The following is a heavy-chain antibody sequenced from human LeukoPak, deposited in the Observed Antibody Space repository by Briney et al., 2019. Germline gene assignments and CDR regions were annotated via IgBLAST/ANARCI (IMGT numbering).Heavy chain of an antibody. J-gene: IGHJ6*03. Sequence: ASVKVSCKASGYTFTSYGISWVRQAPGQGLEWMGWISAYNGNTNYAQKLQGRVTMTTDTSTSTAYMELRSLRSDDTAVYYCARGIVVVPAAIGDYYYMDVWGKGTTVTVSS. D-gene: IGHD2-2*02. CDR3: ARGIVVVPAAIGDYYYMDV. CDR2: ISAYNGNT. V-gene: IGHV1-18*01. CDR1: GYTFTSYG.